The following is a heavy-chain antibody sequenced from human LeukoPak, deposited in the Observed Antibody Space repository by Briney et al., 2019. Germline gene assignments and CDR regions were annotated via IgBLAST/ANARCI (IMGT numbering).Heavy chain of an antibody. CDR2: INPKSGVT. CDR3: ARDLGVAVRPFSLFY. J-gene: IGHJ4*02. Sequence: ASVKVSCKASGYTFIDYYIHWVRQAPGQGPEWMGWINPKSGVTNYAQKFQGRVTMTSDTSISTAYMEFSRLRSDDTAMYYCARDLGVAVRPFSLFYWGQGTLVTVSS. V-gene: IGHV1-2*02. D-gene: IGHD6-6*01. CDR1: GYTFIDYY.